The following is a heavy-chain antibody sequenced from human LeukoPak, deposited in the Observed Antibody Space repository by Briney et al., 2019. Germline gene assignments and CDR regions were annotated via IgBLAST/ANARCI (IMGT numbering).Heavy chain of an antibody. J-gene: IGHJ4*02. CDR1: GASISSSSYY. D-gene: IGHD3-10*01. V-gene: IGHV4-39*07. Sequence: SETLSLTCTVSGASISSSSYYWGWIRQPPGKGLEWIGSIYYSGSTYYNPSLKSRVTISVDTSKNQFSLKLSSVTAADTAVYYCARDRYYYGSGTSDWGQGTLVTVSS. CDR2: IYYSGST. CDR3: ARDRYYYGSGTSD.